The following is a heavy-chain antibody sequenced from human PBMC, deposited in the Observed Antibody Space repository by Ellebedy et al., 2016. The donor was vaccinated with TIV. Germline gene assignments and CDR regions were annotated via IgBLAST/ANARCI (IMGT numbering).Heavy chain of an antibody. D-gene: IGHD3-16*01. CDR2: ISSSGSTI. J-gene: IGHJ6*02. CDR3: ARELIRSPPVYGMDV. CDR1: GFTFSDYY. Sequence: GGSLRLSXAASGFTFSDYYMSWIRQAPGKGLEWVSYISSSGSTIYYADSVKGRFTISRDNAKNSLYLQMNSLRAEDTAVYYCARELIRSPPVYGMDVWGQGTTVTVSS. V-gene: IGHV3-11*01.